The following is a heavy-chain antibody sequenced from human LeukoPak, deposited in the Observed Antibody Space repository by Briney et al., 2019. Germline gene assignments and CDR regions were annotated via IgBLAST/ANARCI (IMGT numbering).Heavy chain of an antibody. CDR1: GYTFTGYY. Sequence: ASVKVSCKASGYTFTGYYMHWVRLAPGQGLEWMGRINPNSGGTNYAQKFQGRVTMTRDTSISTAYMELSRLRSDDTAVYYCARSIVVVTAGCFDYWGQGTLVTVSS. CDR3: ARSIVVVTAGCFDY. V-gene: IGHV1-2*06. CDR2: INPNSGGT. D-gene: IGHD2-21*02. J-gene: IGHJ4*02.